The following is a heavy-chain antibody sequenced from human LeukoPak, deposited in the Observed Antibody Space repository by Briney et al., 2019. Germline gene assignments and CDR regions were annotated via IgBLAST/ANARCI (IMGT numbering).Heavy chain of an antibody. CDR1: GYSFTSYW. Sequence: GGSLKISCKGSGYSFTSYWIGWVRQMPGKGLEWMGIIYPGDSNTRYSPSFQGQVTMSADKSISTAYLQWSSLKASDTAIYYCARTSWIQLWLRGGMDVWGQGTTVTVSS. CDR2: IYPGDSNT. J-gene: IGHJ6*02. D-gene: IGHD5-18*01. V-gene: IGHV5-51*01. CDR3: ARTSWIQLWLRGGMDV.